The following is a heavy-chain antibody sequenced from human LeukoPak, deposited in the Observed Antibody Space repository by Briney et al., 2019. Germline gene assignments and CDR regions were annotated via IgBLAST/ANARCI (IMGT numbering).Heavy chain of an antibody. CDR1: GFTVSSNY. CDR2: ISGSGGST. J-gene: IGHJ4*02. V-gene: IGHV3-23*01. Sequence: GSLRLSCAASGFTVSSNYMSWVRQAPGKGLEWVSAISGSGGSTYYADSVKGRFTISRDNSKNTLYLQMNSLRAEDTAVYYCAKDQQSSATTVTNWGQGTLVTVSS. D-gene: IGHD4-17*01. CDR3: AKDQQSSATTVTN.